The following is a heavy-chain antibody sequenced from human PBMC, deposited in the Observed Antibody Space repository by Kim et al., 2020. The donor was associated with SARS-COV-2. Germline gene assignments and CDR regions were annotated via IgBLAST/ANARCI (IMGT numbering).Heavy chain of an antibody. V-gene: IGHV3-23*01. CDR1: GFSFVAYA. CDR2: ITARRTT. CDR3: AKTIVEARFLDY. D-gene: IGHD3-16*02. J-gene: IGHJ4*02. Sequence: GGTLRLFCAASGFSFVAYAMGWVRQAPGKGLEWVSTITARRTTYYSASVKGRFTISRDSSTNVVDLQLNSLRVDDKAAYYCAKTIVEARFLDYWGQGTLV.